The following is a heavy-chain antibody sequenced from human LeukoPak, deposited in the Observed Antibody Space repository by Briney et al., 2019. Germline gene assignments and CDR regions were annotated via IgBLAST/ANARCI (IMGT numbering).Heavy chain of an antibody. CDR3: ARGGRFGFYGMDV. D-gene: IGHD3-16*01. CDR2: ISYDGSNK. Sequence: PGGSLRLSCAASGFTFSSYSMHWVRQAPGKGLEWVADISYDGSNKYYADSVKGRFTISRDNSKNTLYLQMNSLRAEDTAVYYCARGGRFGFYGMDVWGQGTTVTVSS. V-gene: IGHV3-30*03. CDR1: GFTFSSYS. J-gene: IGHJ6*02.